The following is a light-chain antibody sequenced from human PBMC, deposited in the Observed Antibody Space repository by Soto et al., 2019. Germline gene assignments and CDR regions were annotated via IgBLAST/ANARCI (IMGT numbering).Light chain of an antibody. J-gene: IGKJ1*01. CDR1: QSVSNNY. Sequence: EIVLTQSPGTLSLSPGERATLSCRASQSVSNNYLAWYQQKPGQAPRLLMFGASSRATGIADRFSGSGSGTEFTLTISRLEPEDFAVYYCQHYGHALWAFGQGTKVDI. CDR2: GAS. V-gene: IGKV3-20*01. CDR3: QHYGHALWA.